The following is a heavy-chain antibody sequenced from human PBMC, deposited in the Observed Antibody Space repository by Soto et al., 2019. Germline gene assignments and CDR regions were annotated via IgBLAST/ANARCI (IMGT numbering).Heavy chain of an antibody. CDR3: AKDLLLPLSGWPYYYGMDV. CDR1: GFTFSSYG. Sequence: QVQLVESGGGVVQPGRSLRLSCAASGFTFSSYGMHWVRQAPGKGLEWVAVISYDGSNKYYADSVKGRFTISRDNSKNTLYLQMNSLRAEDTAVYYCAKDLLLPLSGWPYYYGMDVWGQGTTVTVSS. CDR2: ISYDGSNK. D-gene: IGHD6-19*01. V-gene: IGHV3-30*18. J-gene: IGHJ6*02.